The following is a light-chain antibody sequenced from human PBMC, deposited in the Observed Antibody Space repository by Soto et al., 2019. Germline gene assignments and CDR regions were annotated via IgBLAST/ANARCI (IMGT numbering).Light chain of an antibody. CDR1: QDIDKF. J-gene: IGKJ5*01. Sequence: DIHMTQSPSSLSASVAARVNITCQASQDIDKFLNWYQQKPGKAPKLLIDDASNLETGVPSRFSGSGSGTHCTFTISSLQPEDIATYDGQQYDDLPITFGQGTRLEIK. CDR2: DAS. CDR3: QQYDDLPIT. V-gene: IGKV1-33*01.